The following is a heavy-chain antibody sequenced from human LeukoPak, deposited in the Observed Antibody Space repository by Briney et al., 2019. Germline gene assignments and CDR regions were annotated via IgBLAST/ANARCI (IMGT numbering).Heavy chain of an antibody. V-gene: IGHV3-23*01. CDR2: MSGSGDSS. CDR1: GFTFSKNA. CDR3: AKNKWERSGAFDI. Sequence: QTGGSLRLSCAASGFTFSKNAMSWVRQAPGKGLEWVPAMSGSGDSSYYADSVKGRFTISRDISKNTLYLQMNSLGVEDTAVYYCAKNKWERSGAFDIWGQGTMVTVSS. J-gene: IGHJ3*02. D-gene: IGHD1-26*01.